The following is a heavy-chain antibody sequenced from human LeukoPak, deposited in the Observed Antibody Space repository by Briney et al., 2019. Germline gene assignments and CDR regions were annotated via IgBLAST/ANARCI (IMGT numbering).Heavy chain of an antibody. CDR3: ARDISSGWTDY. CDR1: GFTVSSNY. V-gene: IGHV3-66*01. Sequence: GGSLRLSCAASGFTVSSNYMSWVRQAPGKGLEWVSVIYSGGSTYYADSVKGRFTISRDNSKNTLYLQMNSLRAEDTAVYYCARDISSGWTDYWGQGTLVTVSS. CDR2: IYSGGST. D-gene: IGHD6-19*01. J-gene: IGHJ4*02.